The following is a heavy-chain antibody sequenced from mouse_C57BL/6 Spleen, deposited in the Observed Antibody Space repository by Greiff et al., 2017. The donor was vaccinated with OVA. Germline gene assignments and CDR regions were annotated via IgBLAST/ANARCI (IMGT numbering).Heavy chain of an antibody. D-gene: IGHD2-3*01. V-gene: IGHV1-82*01. Sequence: QVQLQQSGPELAKPGASVKISCKASGYAFSSSWMNWVKQRPGKGLEWIGRIYPGDGDTNYNGKFKGKATLTADKSSSTAYMQLSSLASGDSAVYFCERGDDGYGMDYWGQGTSVTVSS. J-gene: IGHJ4*01. CDR3: ERGDDGYGMDY. CDR1: GYAFSSSW. CDR2: IYPGDGDT.